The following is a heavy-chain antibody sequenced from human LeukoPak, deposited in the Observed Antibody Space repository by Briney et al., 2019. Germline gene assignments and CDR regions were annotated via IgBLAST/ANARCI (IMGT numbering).Heavy chain of an antibody. Sequence: TGGSLRLSCAASGFTFSTYWMHWVRQAPGKGLVWGSRIKSDGSTNYADSVKGRFTISRDNAKNTVSLQMNSLRPEDTGVYYCARAPSEIGGYYPEYFRHWGQGTLVTVSS. CDR3: ARAPSEIGGYYPEYFRH. CDR2: IKSDGST. J-gene: IGHJ1*01. D-gene: IGHD3-22*01. V-gene: IGHV3-74*01. CDR1: GFTFSTYW.